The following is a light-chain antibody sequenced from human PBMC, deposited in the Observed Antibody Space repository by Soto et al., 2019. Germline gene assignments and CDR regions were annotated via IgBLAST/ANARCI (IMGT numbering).Light chain of an antibody. CDR1: QSVSSN. J-gene: IGKJ2*01. Sequence: EIVMTQSPATLSVSPGERATLSCRASQSVSSNLAWHQQKPGQAPRLLIYGASTRATGIPARFSGSGSGTEFTLTISSLQSEDFAVYYCQQYSNWPPYTFVQGTKLEI. CDR2: GAS. V-gene: IGKV3-15*01. CDR3: QQYSNWPPYT.